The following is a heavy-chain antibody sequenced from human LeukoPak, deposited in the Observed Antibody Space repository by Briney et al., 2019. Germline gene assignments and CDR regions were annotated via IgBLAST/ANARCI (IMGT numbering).Heavy chain of an antibody. D-gene: IGHD2-15*01. J-gene: IGHJ4*02. CDR3: ARAVAVIGATPNY. CDR2: ISSSGITI. V-gene: IGHV3-11*01. Sequence: KPGGSLRLSCAASGFSFTDYYMTWIRQAPGMGLEWVSYISSSGITIYYGDSVKGRFTISRDNTKNSLYLQMTSLRAEDTAIYYCARAVAVIGATPNYWGQGTLVTVSS. CDR1: GFSFTDYY.